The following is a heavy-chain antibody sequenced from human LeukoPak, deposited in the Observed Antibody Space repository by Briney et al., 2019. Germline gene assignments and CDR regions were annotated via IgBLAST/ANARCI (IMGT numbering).Heavy chain of an antibody. V-gene: IGHV3-7*01. CDR3: AREAEMATVDY. Sequence: GGSLGLSCAASGFTFSSYWMSWVRQAPGKGQEWVANIKQDGSEKYYVDSVKGRFTISRDNAKNSLYLQMNSLRAEDTAVYYCAREAEMATVDYWGQGTLVTVSS. CDR2: IKQDGSEK. D-gene: IGHD5-24*01. CDR1: GFTFSSYW. J-gene: IGHJ4*02.